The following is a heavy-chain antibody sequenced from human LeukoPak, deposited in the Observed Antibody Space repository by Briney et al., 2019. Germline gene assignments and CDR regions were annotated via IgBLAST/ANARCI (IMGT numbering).Heavy chain of an antibody. V-gene: IGHV4-34*01. CDR2: INHSGST. CDR3: ARARQYSSSYYPPHYYYYMDV. J-gene: IGHJ6*03. Sequence: SGTLSLTCAVYGGSFSGYYWSWIRQPPGKGLEWIGEINHSGSTNYNPSLKSRVTISVDTSKNQFSLKLSSVTAADTAVYYCARARQYSSSYYPPHYYYYMDVWGKGTTVTVSS. CDR1: GGSFSGYY. D-gene: IGHD6-6*01.